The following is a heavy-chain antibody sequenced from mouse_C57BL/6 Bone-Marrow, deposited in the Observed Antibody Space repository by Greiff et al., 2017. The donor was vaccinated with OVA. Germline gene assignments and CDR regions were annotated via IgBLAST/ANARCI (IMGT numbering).Heavy chain of an antibody. V-gene: IGHV5-17*01. CDR3: ARRVYYSNYDGYFDV. CDR2: ISSGSSTI. Sequence: EVKLMESGGGLVKPGGSLKLSCAASGFTFSDYGMHWVRQAPEKGLEWVAYISSGSSTIYYADTVKGRFTISRDNAKNTLFLQMTRLRSEDTAMYYCARRVYYSNYDGYFDVWGTGTTVTVSS. D-gene: IGHD2-5*01. J-gene: IGHJ1*03. CDR1: GFTFSDYG.